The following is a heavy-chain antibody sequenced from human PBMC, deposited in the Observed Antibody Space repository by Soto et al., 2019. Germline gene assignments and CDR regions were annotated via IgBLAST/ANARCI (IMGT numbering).Heavy chain of an antibody. CDR3: AKDPASSGWPY. CDR2: TTDTDGDR. J-gene: IGHJ4*02. V-gene: IGHV3-23*01. Sequence: GGSLRLSCVASGITFRSRAMSWVRQAPGEGLEWVSVTTDTDGDRKYADSVRGRFTISRDNSKNTLYLQMNSLRAEDTAVYYCAKDPASSGWPYWGQGTLVTGSS. CDR1: GITFRSRA. D-gene: IGHD6-19*01.